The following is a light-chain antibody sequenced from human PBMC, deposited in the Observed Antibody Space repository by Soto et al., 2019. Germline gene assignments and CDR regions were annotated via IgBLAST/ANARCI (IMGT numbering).Light chain of an antibody. CDR2: EVW. CDR1: SSDVGGYNH. J-gene: IGLJ1*01. V-gene: IGLV2-14*01. CDR3: SSYASSSSYA. Sequence: QSALTQPASVSGSPGQSITISCTGTSSDVGGYNHVSWYQQHPGKAPKLIIFEVWNRPSGVSDRFSASKSGNTASLTISGLQTEDEAVYYCSSYASSSSYAFGTGTKLTVL.